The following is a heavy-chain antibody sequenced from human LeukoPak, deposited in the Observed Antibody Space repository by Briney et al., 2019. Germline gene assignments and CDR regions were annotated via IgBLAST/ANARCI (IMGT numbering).Heavy chain of an antibody. CDR2: ISAYNGNT. V-gene: IGHV1-18*01. J-gene: IGHJ4*02. D-gene: IGHD3-10*01. CDR3: ASAIWFGELFAED. CDR1: GCTFTSYG. Sequence: ASVKVSCKASGCTFTSYGISWVRQAPGQGLEWMGWISAYNGNTNYAQKLQGRVTMTTDTSTSTAYMELRSLRSDDTAVYYCASAIWFGELFAEDWGQGTLVTVSS.